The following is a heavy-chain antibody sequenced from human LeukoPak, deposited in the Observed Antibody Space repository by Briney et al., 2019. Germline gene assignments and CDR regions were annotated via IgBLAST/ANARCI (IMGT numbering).Heavy chain of an antibody. D-gene: IGHD3-10*01. Sequence: QVQLQESGPGLVRPSETLSLTCAVSGYSISSSYYWSWIRQPAGKGLEWIGRIYTSGSTNYNPSLKSRVTMSVDTSKNQFSLKLSSVTAADTAVYYCARAWFGELFGAFDIWGQGTMVTVSS. CDR3: ARAWFGELFGAFDI. V-gene: IGHV4-4*07. J-gene: IGHJ3*02. CDR1: GYSISSSYY. CDR2: IYTSGST.